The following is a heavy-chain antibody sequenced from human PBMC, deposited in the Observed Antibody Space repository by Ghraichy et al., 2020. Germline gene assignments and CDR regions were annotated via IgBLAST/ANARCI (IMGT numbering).Heavy chain of an antibody. J-gene: IGHJ3*02. CDR3: ARDGSGGSYSAFNM. D-gene: IGHD1-26*01. V-gene: IGHV4-61*01. Sequence: SQTLSLTCTVSGASVNTGTYYWSWIRQPPGKGLEWIGYVYYSGSTHYNPSLKSRVTMSLDASKNQFSLKLSSVTAADTAVYYCARDGSGGSYSAFNMWGQGTMVNVSS. CDR1: GASVNTGTYY. CDR2: VYYSGST.